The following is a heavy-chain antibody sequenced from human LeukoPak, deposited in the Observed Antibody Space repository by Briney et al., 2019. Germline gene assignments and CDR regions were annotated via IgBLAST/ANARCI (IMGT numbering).Heavy chain of an antibody. CDR1: GFTFSSYG. Sequence: GGPLRLSCAASGFTFSSYGMHWVRQAPGKGLEGVAVIWYDGSNKYYADSVKGRFTIPRDNSKNTLYLQMNSLRAEDTAVYYCARDPSAIAVSTDDDYWGQGTLVAVSS. V-gene: IGHV3-33*01. CDR3: ARDPSAIAVSTDDDY. J-gene: IGHJ4*02. CDR2: IWYDGSNK. D-gene: IGHD2-15*01.